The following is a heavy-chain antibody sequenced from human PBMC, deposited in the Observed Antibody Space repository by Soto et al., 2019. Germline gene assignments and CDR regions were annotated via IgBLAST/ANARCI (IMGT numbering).Heavy chain of an antibody. CDR2: MNPNSGNT. CDR1: GYTFTSYD. Sequence: GPPVKVSCKASGYTFTSYDINWVRQDTGQGLEWMGWMNPNSGNTGYAQKFQGRVTMTRNTSISTAYMELSSLRSEDTAVYYCARGLSRIMITFGGVDAFDIWGQGTMVTVSS. CDR3: ARGLSRIMITFGGVDAFDI. V-gene: IGHV1-8*01. D-gene: IGHD3-16*01. J-gene: IGHJ3*02.